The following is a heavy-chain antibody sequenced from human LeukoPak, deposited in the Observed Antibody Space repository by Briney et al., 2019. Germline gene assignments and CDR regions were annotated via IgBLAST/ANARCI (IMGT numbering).Heavy chain of an antibody. CDR3: ARDPIVVVPGARRLYYYYTMDV. V-gene: IGHV3-33*01. J-gene: IGHJ6*02. Sequence: PGRSLRLACAASGFTFSVYGIHWVRQAPGKGLEWVAIVWYDGTNKFYAASVEGRFTISRDNSKHTVYLQMNSLRTEDTAVYYCARDPIVVVPGARRLYYYYTMDVWGQGTTVTVSS. CDR1: GFTFSVYG. D-gene: IGHD2-21*01. CDR2: VWYDGTNK.